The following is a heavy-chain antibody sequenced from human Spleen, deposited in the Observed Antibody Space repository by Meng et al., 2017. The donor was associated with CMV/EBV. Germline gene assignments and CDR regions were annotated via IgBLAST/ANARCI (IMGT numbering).Heavy chain of an antibody. CDR1: YD. CDR2: MNPHSGNT. V-gene: IGHV1-8*01. J-gene: IGHJ5*02. CDR3: ARVVVHCRSTSCYGGEGWLDP. D-gene: IGHD2-2*01. Sequence: YDINWGRQATGQGLEWMGWMNPHSGNTGYAQKFKGRVTMTRNTSISTVYMEVSSVTSEDTAVYYCARVVVHCRSTSCYGGEGWLDPWGQGTLVTVSS.